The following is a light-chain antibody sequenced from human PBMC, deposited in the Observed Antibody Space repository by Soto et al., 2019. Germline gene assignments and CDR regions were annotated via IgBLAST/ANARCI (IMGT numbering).Light chain of an antibody. CDR2: GAS. CDR3: QHYQSGHPIT. Sequence: EILLTQSPDTLSLSPGERATLSCRAAQSVGTRLAWYQHKTGQAPRLLISGASSRDTGIPDRFTGSGSETSFTLTISRLEPEDFALYYCQHYQSGHPITFGQGTRLEIK. V-gene: IGKV3-20*01. CDR1: QSVGTR. J-gene: IGKJ5*01.